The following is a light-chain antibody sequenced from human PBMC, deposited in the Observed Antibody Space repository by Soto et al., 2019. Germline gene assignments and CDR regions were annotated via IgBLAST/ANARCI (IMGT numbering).Light chain of an antibody. CDR3: ISYTSSRTWV. V-gene: IGLV2-14*01. CDR2: EVS. J-gene: IGLJ3*02. Sequence: QSALTQPASVSGSPGQSITISFTGTSSDVGGYNYVSWYQQHPGKVPKLMIYEVSNRPSGVSDRFSGSRSGNTASLTISGLQAEDESDYYCISYTSSRTWVFGGGTKLTVL. CDR1: SSDVGGYNY.